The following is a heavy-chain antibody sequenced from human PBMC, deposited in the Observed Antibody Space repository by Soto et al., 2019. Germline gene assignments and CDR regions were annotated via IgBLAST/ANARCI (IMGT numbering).Heavy chain of an antibody. CDR1: GFTVSSNY. V-gene: IGHV3-66*01. Sequence: PGGSLRLSCAASGFTVSSNYMSWVRQAPGKGQEWVSVINSGGSTYYADSVKDRFTIYRDNSKNTVYLQMNSLRAENTAVYYCVIVPNRYNDYYDSSGYLRFGWGQGTLVTVSS. CDR2: INSGGST. CDR3: VIVPNRYNDYYDSSGYLRFG. D-gene: IGHD3-22*01. J-gene: IGHJ4*02.